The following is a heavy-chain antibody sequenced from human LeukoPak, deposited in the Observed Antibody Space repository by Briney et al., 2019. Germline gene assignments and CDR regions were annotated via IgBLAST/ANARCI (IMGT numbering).Heavy chain of an antibody. Sequence: PGGSLRLSCAASGFTFSSYSMNWVRQAPGKGLEWVSSISSSSSYIYYADSVKGRFTISRDNAKNSLYLQMNSLRAEDTAVYYCARELAVAAPFDYWGQGTLVTVSS. CDR3: ARELAVAAPFDY. CDR2: ISSSSSYI. D-gene: IGHD6-19*01. J-gene: IGHJ4*02. V-gene: IGHV3-21*04. CDR1: GFTFSSYS.